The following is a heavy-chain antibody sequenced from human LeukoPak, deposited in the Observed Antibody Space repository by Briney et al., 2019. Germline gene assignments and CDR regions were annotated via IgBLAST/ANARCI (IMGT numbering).Heavy chain of an antibody. V-gene: IGHV1-18*01. CDR3: ARDMGLWQQLVPLDY. CDR1: GYTFTSYG. CDR2: ISAYNGNT. D-gene: IGHD6-13*01. J-gene: IGHJ4*02. Sequence: GASVKVSCKASGYTFTSYGISWVRQAPGQGLEWMGWISAYNGNTNYAQKLQGRVTMTTDTSTSTAYMELRSLRSDDTAVYYCARDMGLWQQLVPLDYWGQGTLVTVSS.